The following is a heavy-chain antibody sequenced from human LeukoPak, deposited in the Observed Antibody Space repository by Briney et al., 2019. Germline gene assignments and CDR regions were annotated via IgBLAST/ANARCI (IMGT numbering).Heavy chain of an antibody. D-gene: IGHD4-17*01. CDR3: ARAYSYDYGPYSFDY. CDR2: ISYSGRT. Sequence: PSETLSLTCAVSGGSVSTTNYHWGWVRQPPGKGLEWIGSISYSGRTYSTPSLKSRVTMSLDTSKNQFSLKLTSVTAADTAVYFCARAYSYDYGPYSFDYWGQGTLVTVSS. J-gene: IGHJ4*02. CDR1: GGSVSTTNYH. V-gene: IGHV4-39*07.